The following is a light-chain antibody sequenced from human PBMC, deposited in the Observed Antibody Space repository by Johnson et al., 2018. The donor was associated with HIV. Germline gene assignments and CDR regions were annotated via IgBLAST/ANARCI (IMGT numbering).Light chain of an antibody. CDR2: DNN. Sequence: QSVLTQPPSVSAAPGQKVTISCSGSSSNIGNNYVSWYQQLPGTAPKLLIYDNNKRPSGIPDRFSGSKSGTSATLGITGLQTGDEADYYCGTWDSSLNAYVCGAATKVAVL. CDR1: SSNIGNNY. CDR3: GTWDSSLNAYV. J-gene: IGLJ1*01. V-gene: IGLV1-51*01.